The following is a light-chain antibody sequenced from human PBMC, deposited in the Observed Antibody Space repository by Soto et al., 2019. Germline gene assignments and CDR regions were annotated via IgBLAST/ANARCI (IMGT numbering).Light chain of an antibody. J-gene: IGKJ5*01. CDR3: QQANSFPPT. CDR1: QGISSW. Sequence: DVQVTQSPSSLSASVRYIVTITCRASQGISSWLAWYQQKPGKAPKLLIYTASSLQSGVPSRFSGSGSGTDFTLTISSLQPEDFATYYCQQANSFPPTFGQGTRLAIK. V-gene: IGKV1-12*01. CDR2: TAS.